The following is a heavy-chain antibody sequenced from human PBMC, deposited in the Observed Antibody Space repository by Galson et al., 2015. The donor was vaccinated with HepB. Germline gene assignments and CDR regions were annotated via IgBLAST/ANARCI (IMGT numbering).Heavy chain of an antibody. CDR3: ALRDLISSGQPFAP. Sequence: PALVKPTPTLTLTCTFSGFSLSTSEVGVGWIRQPPGKALEWLALIYWNDDKRYSPSLKSRLTITKVTSKNQVVLTMTNMDPVDTATYYCALRDLISSGQPFAPWGQGTLVTVSS. J-gene: IGHJ5*02. D-gene: IGHD3-22*01. CDR2: IYWNDDK. CDR1: GFSLSTSEVG. V-gene: IGHV2-5*01.